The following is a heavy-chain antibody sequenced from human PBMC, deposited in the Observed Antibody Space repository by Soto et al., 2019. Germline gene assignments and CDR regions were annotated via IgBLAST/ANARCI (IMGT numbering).Heavy chain of an antibody. J-gene: IGHJ6*02. CDR2: TYYRSKWYN. D-gene: IGHD6-13*01. V-gene: IGHV6-1*01. Sequence: PSQTLSLTCAISGDSVSSNSAAWNWIRQSPSRGLEWLGRTYYRSKWYNDYAVSVKSRITINPDTSKNQYSMQLNSVTPEDTVVYYCARGYSSSWVYYYYGMDVWGQGTTVTVSS. CDR1: GDSVSSNSAA. CDR3: ARGYSSSWVYYYYGMDV.